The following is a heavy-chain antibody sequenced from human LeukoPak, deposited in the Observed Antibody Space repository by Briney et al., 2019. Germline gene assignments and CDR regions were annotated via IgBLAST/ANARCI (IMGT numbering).Heavy chain of an antibody. D-gene: IGHD4-17*01. CDR3: ARDHDYAFNY. Sequence: GGSLRLSCAPSGFAISGNYMSWVRQAPGKGLEWVSVIYSGGSTYYADSVKGRLTISRDNSKNTLYLQMNSLRAEDTAVYYCARDHDYAFNYWGQGTLVTVSS. J-gene: IGHJ4*02. V-gene: IGHV3-66*01. CDR1: GFAISGNY. CDR2: IYSGGST.